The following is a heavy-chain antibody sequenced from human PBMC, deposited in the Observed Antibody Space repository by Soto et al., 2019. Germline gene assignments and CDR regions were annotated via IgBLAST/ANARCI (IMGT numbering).Heavy chain of an antibody. CDR2: MNPNSGNT. V-gene: IGHV1-8*01. CDR3: AIGGFCSTSCQRRHYYKLYL. Sequence: ASVKVSCKASGYTFTSYDINWVRQATAPGLEWMGWMNPNSGNTGYAQKFQGRVTMTRNTSISTAYMELSSLRSEDTAGYYCAIGGFCSTSCQRRHYYKLYLWGKGTPVTAAS. D-gene: IGHD2-2*01. J-gene: IGHJ6*01. CDR1: GYTFTSYD.